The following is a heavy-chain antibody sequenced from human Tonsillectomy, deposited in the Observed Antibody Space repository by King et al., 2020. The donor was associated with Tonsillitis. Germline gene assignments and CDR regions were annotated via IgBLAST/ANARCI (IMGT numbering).Heavy chain of an antibody. J-gene: IGHJ4*02. D-gene: IGHD3-22*01. CDR3: VKLMYDSSAYPI. Sequence: VQLVQSGGGLVQPGGSLRLACSASGFTFSYYTMHWVRQAPGKGLEYVSAISSNGGSTYYADSVKGRFTISRDDSKNTLYVQMSSLRAEDTAVYYCVKLMYDSSAYPIWGQGALVTVSS. V-gene: IGHV3-64*05. CDR1: GFTFSYYT. CDR2: ISSNGGST.